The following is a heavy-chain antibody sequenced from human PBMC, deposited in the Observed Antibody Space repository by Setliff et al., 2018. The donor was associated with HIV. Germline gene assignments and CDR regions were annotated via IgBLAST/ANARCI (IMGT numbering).Heavy chain of an antibody. CDR1: VFTFTTYD. J-gene: IGHJ3*01. Sequence: GESLKISCVASVFTFTTYDMTWVRQAPGKGLEWVSYITDSGAYYADSVKGRFTISRDTSKNTLYLQLNSLRAEDTAVYYCRIPPNGGRSFDVWGQGTMVTVSS. D-gene: IGHD2-8*01. V-gene: IGHV3-23*01. CDR2: ITDSGA. CDR3: RIPPNGGRSFDV.